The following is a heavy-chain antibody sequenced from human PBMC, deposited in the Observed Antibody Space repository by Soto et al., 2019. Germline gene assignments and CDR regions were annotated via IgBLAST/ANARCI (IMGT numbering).Heavy chain of an antibody. D-gene: IGHD1-26*01. V-gene: IGHV1-18*01. CDR1: GYTFTSYG. Sequence: GASVKVSCKASGYTFTSYGISWVRQAPGQGLEWMGWISAYNGNTNYAQKLQGRVTMTTDTSTSTAHMELRSLRSDDTAVYYCARESSGSHGDYFDYWGQGTLVTVSS. CDR3: ARESSGSHGDYFDY. CDR2: ISAYNGNT. J-gene: IGHJ4*02.